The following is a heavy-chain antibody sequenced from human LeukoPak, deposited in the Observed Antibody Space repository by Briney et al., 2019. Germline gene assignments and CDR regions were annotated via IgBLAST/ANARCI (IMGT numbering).Heavy chain of an antibody. CDR1: GVSISSYY. Sequence: SETLSLTCTVSGVSISSYYWSWIRQPPGKGLEWIGYIYYSGSTNYNPSLKSRVTISVDTSKNQFSLKLSSVTAADTAVYYCARGAKKQWLDTRGRDAFDIWGQGTMVTVSS. D-gene: IGHD6-19*01. CDR2: IYYSGST. J-gene: IGHJ3*02. V-gene: IGHV4-59*01. CDR3: ARGAKKQWLDTRGRDAFDI.